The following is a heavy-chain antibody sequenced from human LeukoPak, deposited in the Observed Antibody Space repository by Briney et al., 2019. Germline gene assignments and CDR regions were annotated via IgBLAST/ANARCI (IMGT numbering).Heavy chain of an antibody. V-gene: IGHV3-9*01. D-gene: IGHD2-2*01. Sequence: GRSLRLSCAASGFTFDDYAMHWVRQAPGKGLEWVSGISWNSNSIDYADSVKGRFTISRDNAKNSLYLQMNSLRAEDTALYYCAKAPSFQLISPYFDYWRQGTLVTVSS. CDR2: ISWNSNSI. CDR1: GFTFDDYA. J-gene: IGHJ4*02. CDR3: AKAPSFQLISPYFDY.